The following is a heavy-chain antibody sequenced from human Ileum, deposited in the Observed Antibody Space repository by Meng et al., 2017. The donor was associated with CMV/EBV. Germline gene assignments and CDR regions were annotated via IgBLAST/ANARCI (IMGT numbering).Heavy chain of an antibody. V-gene: IGHV3-7*01. Sequence: GESLKISCVASGFTFSPYWMSWVRQTPGKGLEWVANINEHGSEQYYMGSVKGRFTISRDNAKNSLYLQMNSLRVEDTAVYYCARGGGNTRFDYWGQGTLVTVSS. CDR1: GFTFSPYW. J-gene: IGHJ4*02. CDR3: ARGGGNTRFDY. D-gene: IGHD3-16*01. CDR2: INEHGSEQ.